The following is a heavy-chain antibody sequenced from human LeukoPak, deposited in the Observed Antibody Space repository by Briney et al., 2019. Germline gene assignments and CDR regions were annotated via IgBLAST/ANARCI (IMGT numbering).Heavy chain of an antibody. D-gene: IGHD3-10*01. V-gene: IGHV1-2*02. CDR3: ASHVTVLRGVLDC. Sequence: ASVKVSCRASGNTFIGNYIHWVRQAPGQGLEWMGWISPNSGGTKYAQKFQGRVTMTRDTSISTAYMELSRLRSDDTAVYYCASHVTVLRGVLDCWGQGTLVTVSS. CDR1: GNTFIGNY. CDR2: ISPNSGGT. J-gene: IGHJ4*02.